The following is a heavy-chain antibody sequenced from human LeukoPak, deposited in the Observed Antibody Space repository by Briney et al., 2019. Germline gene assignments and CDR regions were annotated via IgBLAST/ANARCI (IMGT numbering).Heavy chain of an antibody. V-gene: IGHV1-18*01. CDR3: ARTARYCSSTSCFSDY. CDR2: ISAYNGNT. J-gene: IGHJ4*02. D-gene: IGHD2-2*01. Sequence: ASVKVSCKASGYTFTSYGISWVRQAPVQGLEWMGWISAYNGNTNYAQKLQGRVTMTTDTSTSTAYMELRSLRSDDTAVYYCARTARYCSSTSCFSDYWGQGTLVTVSS. CDR1: GYTFTSYG.